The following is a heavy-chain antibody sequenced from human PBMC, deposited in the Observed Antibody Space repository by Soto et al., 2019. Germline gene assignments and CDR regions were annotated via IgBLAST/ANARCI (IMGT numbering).Heavy chain of an antibody. Sequence: SETLSVTCTVSGDSIPSGDNYWSLIREPPRRGLEWTAYIYYSGITNYNPSLKSRVTRSVDTSKNQFSLKLSSVTAADTAVYYCARAPDYDFWSGYHYYYGMDVWGQGTTVTVSS. D-gene: IGHD3-3*01. J-gene: IGHJ6*02. V-gene: IGHV4-61*08. CDR1: GDSIPSGDNY. CDR3: ARAPDYDFWSGYHYYYGMDV. CDR2: IYYSGIT.